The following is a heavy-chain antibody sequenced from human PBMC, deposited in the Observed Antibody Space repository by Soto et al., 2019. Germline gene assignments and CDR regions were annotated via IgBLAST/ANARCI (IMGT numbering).Heavy chain of an antibody. CDR1: GFTFSSYG. V-gene: IGHV3-30*18. D-gene: IGHD5-18*01. Sequence: GGSLRLSCAASGFTFSSYGMHWVRQAPGKGLEWVAVISYDGSNKYYADSVKGRFTISRDNSKNTLYLQMNSLRAEDTAVYYCAKDREWLPYYFDYWGQGTLVTVSS. CDR3: AKDREWLPYYFDY. CDR2: ISYDGSNK. J-gene: IGHJ4*02.